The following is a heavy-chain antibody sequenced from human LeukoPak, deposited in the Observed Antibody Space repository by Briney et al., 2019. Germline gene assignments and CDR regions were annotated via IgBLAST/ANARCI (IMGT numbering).Heavy chain of an antibody. J-gene: IGHJ4*02. Sequence: GRSLRLSCAASGFTFSRYWMHWVRQAPGKGLVWVSHINADGSTTTYADSVKGRFTISRDNAKNTLYLQMNGLRAEDTAVYYCASTACSTGCYAGEGFDYWGQGTLVTVSS. CDR1: GFTFSRYW. CDR2: INADGSTT. D-gene: IGHD2-2*01. CDR3: ASTACSTGCYAGEGFDY. V-gene: IGHV3-74*01.